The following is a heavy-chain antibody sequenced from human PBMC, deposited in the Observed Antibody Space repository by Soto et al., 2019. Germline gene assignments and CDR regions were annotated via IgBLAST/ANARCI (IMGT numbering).Heavy chain of an antibody. V-gene: IGHV2-5*02. J-gene: IGHJ4*02. CDR3: AHRPSSWGADDFPY. Sequence: QITLEESGPALVKPTQTLTLTCTFSGFSLTNSGVGVGWIRQPPGKALEWLALIYWDDDKRYSPSLKSRLTITKDTSKNQVVLTMTNVDPMDTATYYCAHRPSSWGADDFPYWGQGTLVTVSS. CDR2: IYWDDDK. CDR1: GFSLTNSGVG. D-gene: IGHD3-16*01.